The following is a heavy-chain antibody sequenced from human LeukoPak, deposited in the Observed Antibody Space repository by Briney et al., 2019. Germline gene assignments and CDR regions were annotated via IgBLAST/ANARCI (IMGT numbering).Heavy chain of an antibody. CDR3: AKGIYSSGWSYFDY. CDR2: LSGSGITT. CDR1: GFTFSSSA. J-gene: IGHJ4*01. Sequence: TGGSLRLSCAASGFTFSSSAMSWVRQAPGKGLEWVSTLSGSGITTYYADSVKGWFTISRDNSKNTLYLQMNSLRAEDTAVYYCAKGIYSSGWSYFDYWGHGTLVTVSS. V-gene: IGHV3-23*01. D-gene: IGHD6-19*01.